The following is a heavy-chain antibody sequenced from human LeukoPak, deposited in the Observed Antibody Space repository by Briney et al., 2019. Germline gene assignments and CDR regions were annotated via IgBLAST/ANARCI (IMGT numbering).Heavy chain of an antibody. CDR1: GFTFSSYS. CDR3: ARDGSGSRNRAVDY. CDR2: ISSSSSYI. Sequence: GGSLRLSCAASGFTFSSYSMNWVRQAPGKGLEWVSSISSSSSYIYYADSVKGRFTISRDNAKNSLYLQMNSLRAEDTAVYYCARDGSGSRNRAVDYWGQGTLVTVSS. V-gene: IGHV3-21*01. D-gene: IGHD3-10*01. J-gene: IGHJ4*02.